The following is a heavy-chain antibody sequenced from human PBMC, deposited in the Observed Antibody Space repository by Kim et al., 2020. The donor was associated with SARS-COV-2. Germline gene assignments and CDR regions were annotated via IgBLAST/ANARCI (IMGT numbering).Heavy chain of an antibody. Sequence: ASVKVSCKASGYTFTSYAMHWVRQAPGQRLEWMGWINAGNGNTKYSQKFQGRVTITRDTSASTAYMELSSLRSEDTAVYYCAREGDILYDTAGVDAFDIWGQGTMVTVSS. D-gene: IGHD3-9*01. V-gene: IGHV1-3*01. CDR3: AREGDILYDTAGVDAFDI. CDR2: INAGNGNT. J-gene: IGHJ3*02. CDR1: GYTFTSYA.